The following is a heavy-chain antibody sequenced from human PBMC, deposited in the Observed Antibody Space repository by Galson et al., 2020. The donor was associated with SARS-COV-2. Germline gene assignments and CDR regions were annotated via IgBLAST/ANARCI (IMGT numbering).Heavy chain of an antibody. CDR1: GLTFSNYG. D-gene: IGHD2-21*02. CDR2: IWHDGSQK. J-gene: IGHJ2*01. CDR3: VRDSTTKGFCDTDCGCLDP. Sequence: GGSLRLSCAASGLTFSNYGMHWVRQAPGKGLEWVAVIWHDGSQKYYSDSVKGRFTISRDNSKNTLYLQMNSLRAEDTAVYYCVRDSTTKGFCDTDCGCLDPWGRGTLVALSS. V-gene: IGHV3-33*01.